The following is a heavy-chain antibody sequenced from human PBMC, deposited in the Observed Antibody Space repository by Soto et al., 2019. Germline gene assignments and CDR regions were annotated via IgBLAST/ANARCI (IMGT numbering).Heavy chain of an antibody. D-gene: IGHD3-10*01. J-gene: IGHJ4*02. CDR3: ARGGGYYGSGTYPFDY. CDR1: GYTFSNYG. CDR2: ISVYNYNT. Sequence: QVQLVQSGAEVKKPGASVKVSCKTSGYTFSNYGIAWVRQAPGQSLEWMGWISVYNYNTNYAQKLQGGVTMTRDISTNTAYMELRSLISDDTAVYYCARGGGYYGSGTYPFDYWGQGTLVTVSS. V-gene: IGHV1-18*01.